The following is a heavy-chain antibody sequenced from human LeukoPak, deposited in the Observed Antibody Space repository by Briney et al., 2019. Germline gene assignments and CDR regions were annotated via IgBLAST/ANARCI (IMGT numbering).Heavy chain of an antibody. V-gene: IGHV4-59*12. CDR2: IYYSGST. Sequence: PSETLSLTCTVSGGPISNYYWSWIRQPPGKGLEWIGSIYYSGSTYYNPSLKSRVTISVDTSKNQFSLKLSSVTAADTAVYYCARAVGERRYSGSYYDFDYWGQGTLVTVSS. J-gene: IGHJ4*02. D-gene: IGHD1-26*01. CDR1: GGPISNYY. CDR3: ARAVGERRYSGSYYDFDY.